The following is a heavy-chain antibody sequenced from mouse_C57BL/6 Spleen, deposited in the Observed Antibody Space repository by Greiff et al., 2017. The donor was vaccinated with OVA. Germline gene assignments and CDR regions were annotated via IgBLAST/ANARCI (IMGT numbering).Heavy chain of an antibody. J-gene: IGHJ2*01. CDR3: ARDLNWDGGYFDY. V-gene: IGHV5-4*01. CDR1: GFTFSSYA. CDR2: ISDGGSYT. Sequence: DVKLVESGGGLVKPGGSLQLSCAASGFTFSSYAMSWVRQTPEKRLEWVATISDGGSYTYYPDNVKGRFTIYRDNAKNNLYLQMSHLKSEDTAMYYCARDLNWDGGYFDYWGQGTTLTVSS. D-gene: IGHD4-1*02.